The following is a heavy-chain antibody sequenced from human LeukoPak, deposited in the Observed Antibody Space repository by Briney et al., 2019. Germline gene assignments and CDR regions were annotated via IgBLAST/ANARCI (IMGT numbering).Heavy chain of an antibody. CDR1: GFTFSNSW. CDR3: APGGGTGRFDY. Sequence: GGSLRLSCAVSGFTFSNSWMSWVRQAPGKGLEWVGRIKSKTDGGTTDYAAPVKGRFTISRDDSKNTLYLQMNSLKTEDTGVYYCAPGGGTGRFDYWGQGTLVTVSS. D-gene: IGHD1-1*01. CDR2: IKSKTDGGTT. V-gene: IGHV3-15*01. J-gene: IGHJ4*02.